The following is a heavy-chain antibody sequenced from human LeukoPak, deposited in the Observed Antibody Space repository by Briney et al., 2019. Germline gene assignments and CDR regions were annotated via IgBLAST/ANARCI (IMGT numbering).Heavy chain of an antibody. CDR1: GFTFSSYA. J-gene: IGHJ4*02. Sequence: GGSLRLSCAASGFTFSSYAMTWIRQAPGKGLEWVSSISGSGGSTYYADSVKGRFTISRDNSRNMLFLQMNSLRADDTAVYYCAKVDNWKYGHHDFWGQGTLVTVSS. V-gene: IGHV3-23*01. CDR3: AKVDNWKYGHHDF. D-gene: IGHD1-1*01. CDR2: ISGSGGST.